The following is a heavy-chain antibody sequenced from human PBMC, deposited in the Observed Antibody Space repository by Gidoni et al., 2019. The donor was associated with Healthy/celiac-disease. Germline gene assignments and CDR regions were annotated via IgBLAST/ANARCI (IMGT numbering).Heavy chain of an antibody. D-gene: IGHD3-16*01. CDR1: GFTVSSHY. CDR3: ATDWGFSGGAV. J-gene: IGHJ3*01. V-gene: IGHV3-53*01. CDR2: ISNAGTT. Sequence: EVQLVESGGGLIQPGGSLRLSCAASGFTVSSHYMTWVRQAPGKGLEWLSLISNAGTTYYADNSRNTLYLQMNSLRDEDTAVYYCATDWGFSGGAVWGQGTMVTVSS.